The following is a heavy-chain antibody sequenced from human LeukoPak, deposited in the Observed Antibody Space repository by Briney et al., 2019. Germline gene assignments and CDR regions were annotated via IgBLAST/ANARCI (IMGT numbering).Heavy chain of an antibody. CDR1: GYTFTSYD. D-gene: IGHD6-19*01. CDR2: MNPNSGNT. CDR3: ARGRLKKAGTGLYYFDY. V-gene: IGHV1-8*03. Sequence: ASVKVSCKASGYTFTSYDINWVRQATGQGLEWMGWMNPNSGNTGYAQKFQGRVTITRNTSISTAYMELSSLRSEDTAVYYCARGRLKKAGTGLYYFDYWGQGTLVTVSS. J-gene: IGHJ4*02.